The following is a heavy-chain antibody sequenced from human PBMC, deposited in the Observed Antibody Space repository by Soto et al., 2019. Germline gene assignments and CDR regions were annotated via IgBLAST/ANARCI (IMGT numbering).Heavy chain of an antibody. CDR2: IKPDGSEE. CDR1: GFTFSSYW. Sequence: GGSLRLSCAASGFTFSSYWVNWVRQAPGKGLEWVANIKPDGSEEYYVDSVKGRFTISRDNAKNSLYLQMNSLRAEDTAVYYCARGGYGSGTYPLKYWGQGTLVTVSS. V-gene: IGHV3-7*01. D-gene: IGHD3-10*01. CDR3: ARGGYGSGTYPLKY. J-gene: IGHJ4*02.